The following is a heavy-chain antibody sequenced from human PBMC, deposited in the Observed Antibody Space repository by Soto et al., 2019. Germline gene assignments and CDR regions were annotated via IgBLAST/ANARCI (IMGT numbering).Heavy chain of an antibody. V-gene: IGHV4-30-2*01. D-gene: IGHD6-6*01. CDR2: IYHSGST. CDR3: ARAWYSSSSPDY. Sequence: SETLSLTCAVSGGSISSGGYSWSWIRQPPGKGLEWIGYIYHSGSTYYNPSLKSRVTISVDRSKNQFSLKLSSVTAADTAVYYCARAWYSSSSPDYWGQGILVTVSS. J-gene: IGHJ4*02. CDR1: GGSISSGGYS.